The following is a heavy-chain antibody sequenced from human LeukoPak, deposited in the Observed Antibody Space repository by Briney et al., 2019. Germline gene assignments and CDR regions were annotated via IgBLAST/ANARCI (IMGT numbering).Heavy chain of an antibody. Sequence: GSSVKVSCKASGGTFSRNDISWVRQAPGQGLEWMGWISAYNGNTNYAQKLQGRVTMTTDTSTSTAYMELRSLRSDDTAVYYCARIDPYDSSFDYWGQGTLVTVSS. D-gene: IGHD3-22*01. CDR2: ISAYNGNT. V-gene: IGHV1-18*01. J-gene: IGHJ4*02. CDR3: ARIDPYDSSFDY. CDR1: GGTFSRND.